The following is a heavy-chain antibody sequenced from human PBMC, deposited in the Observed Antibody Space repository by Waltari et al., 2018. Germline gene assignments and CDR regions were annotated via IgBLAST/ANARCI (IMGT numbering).Heavy chain of an antibody. CDR3: ASFNAWDYDLDY. D-gene: IGHD3-22*01. Sequence: QLQLQESGPGLVKPSETLSPTCSVSGGSISSMNYFWGWIRQPPGKGLEWIGSLYYNGSTYYNPSLQCRVTMSIDAPKNQLSLRLSSVTAADTAVYFCASFNAWDYDLDYWGQGALVTVSS. V-gene: IGHV4-39*01. CDR2: LYYNGST. J-gene: IGHJ4*02. CDR1: GGSISSMNYF.